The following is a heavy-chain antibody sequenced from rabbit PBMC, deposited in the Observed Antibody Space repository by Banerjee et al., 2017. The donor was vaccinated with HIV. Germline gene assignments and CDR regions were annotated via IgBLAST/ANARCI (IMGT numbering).Heavy chain of an antibody. Sequence: QSLEESGGDLVKPGASLTLTCTASGFSFNNNYYMCWVRQAPGKGLEWIGCIYSGDGSTYYASWAKGRFTISKASSTTVTLQMTSLTAADTATYFCARDYTSSSGYYFALWGPGTLVTVS. V-gene: IGHV1S40*01. CDR2: IYSGDGST. CDR1: GFSFNNNYY. CDR3: ARDYTSSSGYYFAL. D-gene: IGHD1-1*01. J-gene: IGHJ4*01.